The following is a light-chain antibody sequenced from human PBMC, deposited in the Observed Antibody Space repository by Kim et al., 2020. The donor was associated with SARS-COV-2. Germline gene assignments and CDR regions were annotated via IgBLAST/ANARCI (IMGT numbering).Light chain of an antibody. CDR2: DVS. J-gene: IGLJ1*01. CDR3: CSYAGSPYV. Sequence: QSALTQPPSVSGSPGQLVTISCTGTSSDVGGYNYVSWYQLHPGKAPRLMIYDVSKRPSGVPDRFSGSKSVNTASLTISGLQAEDEADYYCCSYAGSPYVFGTGTKVTVL. CDR1: SSDVGGYNY. V-gene: IGLV2-11*01.